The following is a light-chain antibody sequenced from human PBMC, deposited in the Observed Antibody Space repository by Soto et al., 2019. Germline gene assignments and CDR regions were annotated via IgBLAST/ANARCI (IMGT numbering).Light chain of an antibody. V-gene: IGKV1-39*01. CDR2: DAS. J-gene: IGKJ5*01. CDR1: QSISSY. Sequence: DIQMTQSPSSLSASVGDRVTITCRASQSISSYLNWYQQKPGKAPKLLIYDASNLETGVPSRFSGSGSGTDFTFTISSLQPEDFATYYCQQSYSTPITFGQGTRLEIK. CDR3: QQSYSTPIT.